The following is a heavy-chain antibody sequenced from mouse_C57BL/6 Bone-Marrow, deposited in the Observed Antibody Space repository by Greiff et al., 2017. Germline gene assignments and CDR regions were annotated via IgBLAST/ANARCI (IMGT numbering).Heavy chain of an antibody. CDR2: ISSGSSTI. CDR3: ARPGQRRLPAWFAY. CDR1: GFTFSDYG. V-gene: IGHV5-17*01. D-gene: IGHD3-2*02. Sequence: EVHLVESGGGLVKPGGSLKLSCAASGFTFSDYGMHWVRQAPEKGLEWVAYISSGSSTIYYADTVKGRFTISRDNAKNTLFLQMTSLRSEDTAMYYGARPGQRRLPAWFAYWGQGTLVTVSA. J-gene: IGHJ3*01.